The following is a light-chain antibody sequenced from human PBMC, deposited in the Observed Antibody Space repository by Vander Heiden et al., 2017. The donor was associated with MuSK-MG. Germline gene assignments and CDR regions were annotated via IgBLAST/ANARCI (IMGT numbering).Light chain of an antibody. CDR3: QSYDSSLSGYV. CDR2: GNS. J-gene: IGLJ1*01. Sequence: QSVLTQPPSVSRAPGQRVIISCTGSSSNIGAGYEVHWYHQVPGTAPKLLIYGNSNRPSGVPDRFSGSKSVTSASLAITGLQAEDEADYYCQSYDSSLSGYVFGPGTKVTVL. V-gene: IGLV1-40*01. CDR1: SSNIGAGYE.